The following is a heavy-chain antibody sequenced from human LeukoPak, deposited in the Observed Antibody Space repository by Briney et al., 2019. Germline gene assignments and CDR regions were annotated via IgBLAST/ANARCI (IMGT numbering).Heavy chain of an antibody. CDR2: ISSGGGST. Sequence: GGSLRLPCAASGFTFSSYGMSWVRQAPGKVLEWVSGISSGGGSTHYADSVKGRFTISRDNSKNTLYLQMNSLRAEDTAVYYCAKIRIAAAGRNWFDPWGQGTLVTVSS. D-gene: IGHD6-13*01. CDR3: AKIRIAAAGRNWFDP. J-gene: IGHJ5*02. CDR1: GFTFSSYG. V-gene: IGHV3-23*01.